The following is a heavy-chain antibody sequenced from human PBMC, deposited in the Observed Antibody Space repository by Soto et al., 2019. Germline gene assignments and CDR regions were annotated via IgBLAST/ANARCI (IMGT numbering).Heavy chain of an antibody. CDR3: ARGPEGSAFDI. J-gene: IGHJ3*02. V-gene: IGHV3-64*01. CDR1: GFTFSRYA. CDR2: INTNGGST. Sequence: EVQLVESGGGLVQPGGSLRLSCAASGFTFSRYAMHWVRQAPGKGLEYVSAINTNGGSTSYANSVKGRFTISRDNSKNTLYLQMGSLRAEDMAVYYCARGPEGSAFDIWGQGTLVTVSS.